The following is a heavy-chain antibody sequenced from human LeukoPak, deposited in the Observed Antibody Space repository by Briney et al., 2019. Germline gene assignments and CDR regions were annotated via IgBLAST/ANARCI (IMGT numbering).Heavy chain of an antibody. J-gene: IGHJ4*02. CDR3: ASQGLRYFDWLAPFDY. D-gene: IGHD3-9*01. CDR1: GGSFSGYY. Sequence: SETLSLTCAVYGGSFSGYYWSWIRQPPGKGLEWIGEINHSGSTNYNPSLKSRVTISVDTSKNRFSLKLRSVTAADTAVYYCASQGLRYFDWLAPFDYWGQGTLVTVSS. V-gene: IGHV4-34*01. CDR2: INHSGST.